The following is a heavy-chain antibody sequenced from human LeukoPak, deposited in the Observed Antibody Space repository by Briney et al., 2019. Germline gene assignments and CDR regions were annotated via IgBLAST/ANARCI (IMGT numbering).Heavy chain of an antibody. V-gene: IGHV3-7*01. CDR3: VRELEGGLGDY. CDR1: GFTFSTYW. CDR2: IKQDGSEK. Sequence: GGSLRLSCAASGFTFSTYWMSWVRQAPGKGLVWVANIKQDGSEKYYVDSVKGRFTISRDNAKNSLYLQMNSLRAEDTAVYYCVRELEGGLGDYWGQGTLVTVSS. D-gene: IGHD2-15*01. J-gene: IGHJ4*02.